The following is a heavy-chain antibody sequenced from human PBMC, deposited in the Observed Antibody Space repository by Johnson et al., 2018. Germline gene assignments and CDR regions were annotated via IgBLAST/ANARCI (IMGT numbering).Heavy chain of an antibody. CDR1: GFTFSSYS. J-gene: IGHJ3*02. Sequence: VQLVESGGGLVKPGGSLRLSCAASGFTFSSYSMNWVRQAPGKGLEWVSSISSSSSYIYYADPVKGRFTISRDNAKNSLYLQMNSLRAEDTAVYYCARDAAVAGQGDAFDIWGQGTMVTVSS. D-gene: IGHD6-19*01. CDR3: ARDAAVAGQGDAFDI. V-gene: IGHV3-21*01. CDR2: ISSSSSYI.